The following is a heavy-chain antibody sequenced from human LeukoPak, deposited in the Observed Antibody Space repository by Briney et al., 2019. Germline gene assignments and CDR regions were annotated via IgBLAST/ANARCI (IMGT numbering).Heavy chain of an antibody. J-gene: IGHJ4*02. D-gene: IGHD6-13*01. V-gene: IGHV3-66*02. CDR2: IYSGGST. CDR3: ARDMAAAGSY. CDR1: GFTVSSNY. Sequence: GGFLRLSCAASGFTVSSNYMSWVRQAPGKGLEWVSFIYSGGSTYYADSVKGRFTISRDNSKNTLYLQMNSLRAEDTAVYYCARDMAAAGSYWGQGTLVTVSS.